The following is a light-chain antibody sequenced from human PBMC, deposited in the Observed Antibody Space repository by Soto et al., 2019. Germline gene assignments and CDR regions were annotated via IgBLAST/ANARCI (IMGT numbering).Light chain of an antibody. CDR2: KLS. Sequence: DVVMTQSPLSLPVTLGQPASISCRSSQSLVYSDGNTYLYKLSNRDSGVPDRFSGSGSGTDFTLKISRVEAEDVGVYYCMQGTYWPWTLGQGTKVEVK. CDR3: MQGTYWPWT. J-gene: IGKJ1*01. CDR1: QSLVYSDGNTY. V-gene: IGKV2-30*01.